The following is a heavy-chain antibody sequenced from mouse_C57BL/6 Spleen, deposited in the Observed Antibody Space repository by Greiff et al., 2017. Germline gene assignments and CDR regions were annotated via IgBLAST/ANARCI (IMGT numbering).Heavy chain of an antibody. Sequence: QVQLKESGPGLVQPSQSLSITCTVSGFSLTSYGVHWVRQSPGKGLEWLGVILRGGSTDYNAAFMSRLSITKDNSKSQVFFKMNSLQADDTAIYYCAKGSYGSSHYAMDYWGQGTSVTVSS. CDR2: ILRGGST. J-gene: IGHJ4*01. CDR3: AKGSYGSSHYAMDY. V-gene: IGHV2-5*01. D-gene: IGHD1-1*01. CDR1: GFSLTSYG.